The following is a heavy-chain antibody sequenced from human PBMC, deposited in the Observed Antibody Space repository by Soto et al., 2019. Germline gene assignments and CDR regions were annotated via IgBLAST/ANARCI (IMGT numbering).Heavy chain of an antibody. J-gene: IGHJ6*02. CDR1: GCSISSYY. D-gene: IGHD3-3*01. CDR2: IFYSGRT. V-gene: IGHV4-59*01. Sequence: SETLSLTCTVSGCSISSYYWSWIRQPPGKGLEWMGYIFYSGRTNYNTSLKSRVTISLDTSKNQFSLKLSSVTAADTAVYYCARTGYDGYNFYYYYGMDVWGQGTTITVSS. CDR3: ARTGYDGYNFYYYYGMDV.